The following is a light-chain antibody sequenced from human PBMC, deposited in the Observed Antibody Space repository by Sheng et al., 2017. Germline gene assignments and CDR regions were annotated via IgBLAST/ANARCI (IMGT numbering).Light chain of an antibody. CDR3: QQFGDSLWT. CDR2: GTS. Sequence: EIVLTQSPATLSLSPGERATLSCRASQSVDSNYLAWYQQKPGQSPRLLIYGTSSRATGIPDRFSGSGSGTEFTLTISRLEPEDFAVYYCQQFGDSLWTFGQGTKVEIK. V-gene: IGKV3-20*01. CDR1: QSVDSNY. J-gene: IGKJ1*01.